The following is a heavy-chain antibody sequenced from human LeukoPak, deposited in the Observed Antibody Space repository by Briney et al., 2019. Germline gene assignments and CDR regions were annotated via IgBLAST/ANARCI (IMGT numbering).Heavy chain of an antibody. CDR3: AKDANSYSGYDFYFDY. CDR1: GFTVINTY. V-gene: IGHV3-23*01. D-gene: IGHD5-12*01. CDR2: ISGSGGST. J-gene: IGHJ4*02. Sequence: GGSLRLSCAASGFTVINTYMTWVRQAPGKGLEWVSAISGSGGSTYYADSVKGRFTISRDNSKNTLYLQMNSLRAEDTAVYYCAKDANSYSGYDFYFDYWGQGTLVTVSS.